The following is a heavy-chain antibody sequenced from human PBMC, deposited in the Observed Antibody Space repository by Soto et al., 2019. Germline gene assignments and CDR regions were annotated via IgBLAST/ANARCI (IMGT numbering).Heavy chain of an antibody. CDR2: IYPGDSDT. CDR1: GYSFTSYW. D-gene: IGHD5-18*01. V-gene: IGHV5-51*01. CDR3: ARATPGGYSYGPYYYYYYGMDV. J-gene: IGHJ6*02. Sequence: GESLKISCKGSGYSFTSYWIGWVRQMPGKGLEWMGIIYPGDSDTRYSPSFQGQVTISADKSISTAYLQWRSLKASDTAMYYCARATPGGYSYGPYYYYYYGMDVWGQGTTVTVSS.